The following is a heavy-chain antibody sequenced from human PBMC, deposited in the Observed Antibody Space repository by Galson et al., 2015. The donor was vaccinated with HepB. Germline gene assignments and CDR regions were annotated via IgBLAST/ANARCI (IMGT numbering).Heavy chain of an antibody. J-gene: IGHJ5*02. CDR2: ISDSGST. CDR3: ARGNPYSSSWYWYPHWFDP. Sequence: LSLTCAVYGESLSGYYWSWIRQPPGKGLEWIGEISDSGSTNYNPSLKSRVTISVDTSKNHFSLKLTSVTAADTAVYYCARGNPYSSSWYWYPHWFDPWGQGTLVTVSS. CDR1: GESLSGYY. V-gene: IGHV4-34*01. D-gene: IGHD6-13*01.